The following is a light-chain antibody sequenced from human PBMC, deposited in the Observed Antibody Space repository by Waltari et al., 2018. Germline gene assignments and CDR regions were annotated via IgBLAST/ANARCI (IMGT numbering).Light chain of an antibody. CDR1: QSVSSSY. CDR2: GAS. V-gene: IGKV3-20*01. Sequence: EIVLTQSPGTLSLSQGERATLSCRASQSVSSSYLAWYQQKPGQSPRVLIHGASNRATGIPDRFRGSGSGTDFTLTISRLEPEDFAVYYCQQYGSSPWTFGQGTKVEIK. J-gene: IGKJ1*01. CDR3: QQYGSSPWT.